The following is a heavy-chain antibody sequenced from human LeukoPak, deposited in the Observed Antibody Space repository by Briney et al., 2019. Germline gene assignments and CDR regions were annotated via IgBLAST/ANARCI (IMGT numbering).Heavy chain of an antibody. CDR2: IYYSGST. D-gene: IGHD1-26*01. Sequence: SETLSLTCTVSGGSISSGDYYWSWIRQPPGKGLEWIGYIYYSGSTYYNPSLKSRVTISVDTSKNQFSLKLSSVTAADTAVYYCAREVVMYRGNYYYGMDVWGQGTTVTVSS. V-gene: IGHV4-30-4*01. CDR3: AREVVMYRGNYYYGMDV. CDR1: GGSISSGDYY. J-gene: IGHJ6*02.